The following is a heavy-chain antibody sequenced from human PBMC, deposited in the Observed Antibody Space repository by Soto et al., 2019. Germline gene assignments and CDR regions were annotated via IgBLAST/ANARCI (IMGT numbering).Heavy chain of an antibody. CDR1: GASLSSISYY. V-gene: IGHV4-39*01. CDR2: IFFTGNI. D-gene: IGHD2-15*01. J-gene: IGHJ4*02. Sequence: SETLSLTCTVSGASLSSISYYWGWIRQPPGKGLEWVGSIFFTGNIYYNPSLKSRVTISVDTSRNQFSLMVNSVTAADTAVYYCASRHCSGGSCNKRGFDSSGQGALVTVCS. CDR3: ASRHCSGGSCNKRGFDS.